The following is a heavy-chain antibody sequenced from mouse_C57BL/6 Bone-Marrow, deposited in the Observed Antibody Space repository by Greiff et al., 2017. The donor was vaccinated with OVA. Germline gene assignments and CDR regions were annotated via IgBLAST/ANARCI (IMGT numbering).Heavy chain of an antibody. CDR3: ARDGYYLSWFAY. Sequence: QVHVKQSGAGLVMPGASVKLSCKASGYPFTSSWMHWVRQRPGQGLEWIGEIDPSDSSTNYNQKLKGKSTLTVDKSSSTAYMQLSSLTSEDSAVYYCARDGYYLSWFAYWGQGTLVTVSA. CDR1: GYPFTSSW. D-gene: IGHD2-3*01. V-gene: IGHV1-69*01. J-gene: IGHJ3*01. CDR2: IDPSDSST.